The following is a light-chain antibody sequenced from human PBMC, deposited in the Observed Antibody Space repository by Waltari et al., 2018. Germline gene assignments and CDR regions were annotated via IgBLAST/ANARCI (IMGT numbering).Light chain of an antibody. J-gene: IGKJ1*01. CDR3: QQYKDYPPA. V-gene: IGKV1-5*03. CDR1: ESISGW. Sequence: DIQMTQSPSTLSASVGDRVTITCRASESISGWLAWYQQKPGKAPKFLISRASNLQSGVPSRFSGSGFGTEFTLTISSLQPDDSASYYCQQYKDYPPAFGQGTRVEIK. CDR2: RAS.